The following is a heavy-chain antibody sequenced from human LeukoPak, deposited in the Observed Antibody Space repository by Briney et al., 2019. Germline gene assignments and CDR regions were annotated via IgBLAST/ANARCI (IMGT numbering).Heavy chain of an antibody. J-gene: IGHJ3*02. CDR1: GYSFTTYW. CDR3: ARTQYSGSYYTAFDI. V-gene: IGHV5-51*01. Sequence: GESLKISCKGSGYSFTTYWIGWVRQMPGKGLEWMGIIYPGDSDTSYSPSFQGQVTISADKSITTAYLQWNSLKASDTAMYYCARTQYSGSYYTAFDIWGRGTMVTVSS. CDR2: IYPGDSDT. D-gene: IGHD1-26*01.